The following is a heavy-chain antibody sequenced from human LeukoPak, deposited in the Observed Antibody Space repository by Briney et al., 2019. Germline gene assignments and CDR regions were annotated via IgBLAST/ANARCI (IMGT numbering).Heavy chain of an antibody. CDR3: ARARGHDSSGSHFDY. J-gene: IGHJ4*02. CDR2: IKQDGSEI. D-gene: IGHD3-22*01. V-gene: IGHV3-7*03. CDR1: GFTFSSHW. Sequence: GGSLRLSCADSGFTFSSHWMSWVRQAPGKGLEWVANIKQDGSEIYYLDSVKGRFTISRDNAKKSLYLQMNSLRAEDTALYYCARARGHDSSGSHFDYWGQGTLVTVSS.